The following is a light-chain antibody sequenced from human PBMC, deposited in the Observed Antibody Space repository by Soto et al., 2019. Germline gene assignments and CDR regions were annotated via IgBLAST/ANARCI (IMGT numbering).Light chain of an antibody. J-gene: IGKJ4*01. CDR3: HQRYNWLT. CDR2: GAS. Sequence: ENVLTQSPGTLSLSPGERATLSCRASQTVYNGFLAWYQQKPGQAPRLLIYGASSRATGIPDRFSGSGSGTDFTLTISSLEPEDFAVYYCHQRYNWLTFGGGTKVEIK. V-gene: IGKV3D-20*02. CDR1: QTVYNGF.